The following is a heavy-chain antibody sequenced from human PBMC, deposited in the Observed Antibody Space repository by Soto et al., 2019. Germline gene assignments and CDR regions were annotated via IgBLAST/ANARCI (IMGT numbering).Heavy chain of an antibody. CDR3: ARIEMASIK. J-gene: IGHJ4*02. CDR1: GASIRSGGYY. CDR2: IYYTGST. Sequence: SETLSLTCSVSGASIRSGGYYWSWLRQSPGKGLEWIGHIYYTGSTFYSPSLKSRLTISLDTSKNQFSLDLRSVTAADTAMYYCARIEMASIKWGRGTLVTVS. V-gene: IGHV4-31*03.